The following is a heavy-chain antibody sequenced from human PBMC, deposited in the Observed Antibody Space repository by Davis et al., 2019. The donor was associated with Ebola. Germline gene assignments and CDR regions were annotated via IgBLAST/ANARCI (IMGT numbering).Heavy chain of an antibody. CDR2: ISSDGSNK. Sequence: AGSLTLSCDTSGFVFTPSVMRWVSHDPGTGLEWVAGISSDGSNKFYADSVKCRFTISRDNSKNTLYLQMNSLRAEDTAVYYCARDWIIIAAAGTLDYWGPGTLVTVSS. D-gene: IGHD6-13*01. V-gene: IGHV3-30*03. CDR1: GFVFTPSV. CDR3: ARDWIIIAAAGTLDY. J-gene: IGHJ4*02.